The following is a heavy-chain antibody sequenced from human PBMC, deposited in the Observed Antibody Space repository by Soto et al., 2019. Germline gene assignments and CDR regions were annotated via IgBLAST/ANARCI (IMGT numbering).Heavy chain of an antibody. Sequence: LSLTCSVSGGSISSGDYYWRWIRQHPGKGLEWIGFIYSSGSTFYNRTLRSRVAISMDTSKNQFSLRLFSVTAADTAIYYCARDKADGDSERVFDYWGQGTLVTVSS. D-gene: IGHD4-17*01. V-gene: IGHV4-31*03. CDR3: ARDKADGDSERVFDY. J-gene: IGHJ4*02. CDR2: IYSSGST. CDR1: GGSISSGDYY.